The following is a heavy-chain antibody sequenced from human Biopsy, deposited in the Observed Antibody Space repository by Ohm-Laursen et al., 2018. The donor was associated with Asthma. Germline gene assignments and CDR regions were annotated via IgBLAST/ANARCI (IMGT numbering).Heavy chain of an antibody. V-gene: IGHV1-24*01. CDR3: ASDFPKDYVRYNFQF. Sequence: ASVKVSCKVSGYSLTDLSMHWVRQAPRQGLEWMGGHDHEEGGTVNARRFQGRVTMTEDTSTDTAYMELSSLSSDDTAVYYCASDFPKDYVRYNFQFWGQGTLVTVSS. CDR2: HDHEEGGT. CDR1: GYSLTDLS. D-gene: IGHD4-17*01. J-gene: IGHJ4*02.